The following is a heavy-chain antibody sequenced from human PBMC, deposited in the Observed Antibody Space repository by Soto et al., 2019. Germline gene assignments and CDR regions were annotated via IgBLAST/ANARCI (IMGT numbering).Heavy chain of an antibody. D-gene: IGHD2-8*01. J-gene: IGHJ4*02. Sequence: QLLESGGGLVKPGGSLRLSCTASGFSFSNAWMSWVRQAPGKGLEWVGRIKTKTNGATTDYAAPVQGRFSISRDDSKNTLFLQMDSLQTKDTAVYYCTTASIGLYFDHWGQGPLVTVSS. CDR3: TTASIGLYFDH. CDR1: GFSFSNAW. V-gene: IGHV3-15*01. CDR2: IKTKTNGATT.